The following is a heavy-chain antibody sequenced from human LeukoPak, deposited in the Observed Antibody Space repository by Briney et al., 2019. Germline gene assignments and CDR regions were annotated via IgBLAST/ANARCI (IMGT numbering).Heavy chain of an antibody. Sequence: PSETLSLTCAVYGGSFSGYYRSWIRQPPGKGLEWIGEINPSGSPNYNPSLKSRVTISVDTSKNQFSLKLSSMTAADTAVYYCARLCRPPYYYYYYMDVWGKGTTVTVSS. CDR1: GGSFSGYY. J-gene: IGHJ6*03. V-gene: IGHV4-34*01. CDR2: INPSGSP. D-gene: IGHD2-2*01. CDR3: ARLCRPPYYYYYYMDV.